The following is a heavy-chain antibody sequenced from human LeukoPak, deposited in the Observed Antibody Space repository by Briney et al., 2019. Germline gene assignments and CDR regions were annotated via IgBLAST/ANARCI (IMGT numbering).Heavy chain of an antibody. V-gene: IGHV1-18*01. D-gene: IGHD6-13*01. CDR3: ARVGQQLVPEPYFDY. CDR2: ISAYNGNT. J-gene: IGHJ4*02. CDR1: GYTFTSYG. Sequence: ASVKVSCKASGYTFTSYGISWVRQAPGQGFEWMGWISAYNGNTNYAQKLQGRVTMTTDTSTSTAYMELRSLRSDDTAVYYCARVGQQLVPEPYFDYWGQGTLVTVSS.